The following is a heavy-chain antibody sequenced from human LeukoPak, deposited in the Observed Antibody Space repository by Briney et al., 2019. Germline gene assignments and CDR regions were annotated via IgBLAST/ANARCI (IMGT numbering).Heavy chain of an antibody. CDR2: IYYSGST. J-gene: IGHJ4*02. CDR3: ARDRVRGNSNPFFDY. D-gene: IGHD4-11*01. V-gene: IGHV4-61*01. CDR1: GGSVSSGTYY. Sequence: SETLSLTCTVSGGSVSSGTYYWSWIRQPPGKGLEWIGYIYYSGSTNYNPSLKSRVTISADTSKNQFSLKPSSVTAADTAVYYCARDRVRGNSNPFFDYWGQGTLVTVSS.